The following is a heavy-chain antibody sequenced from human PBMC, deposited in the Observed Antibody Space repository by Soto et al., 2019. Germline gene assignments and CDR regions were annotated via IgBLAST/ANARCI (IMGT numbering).Heavy chain of an antibody. CDR3: AKAYCSGGSCPQTSPV. CDR2: ISGSGGST. V-gene: IGHV3-23*01. D-gene: IGHD2-15*01. CDR1: GFTFSSYA. Sequence: GGSLRLSCAASGFTFSSYAMSWVRQAPGKGLEWVSAISGSGGSTYYADSLKGRFTISRDNSKNTLYLQMNSLRAEDTAVYYCAKAYCSGGSCPQTSPVWGQGTLVTVSS. J-gene: IGHJ4*02.